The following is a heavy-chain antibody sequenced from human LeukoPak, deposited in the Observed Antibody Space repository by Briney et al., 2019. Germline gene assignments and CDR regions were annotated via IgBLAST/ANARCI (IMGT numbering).Heavy chain of an antibody. D-gene: IGHD5-12*01. CDR1: GGSVSSYH. J-gene: IGHJ4*02. V-gene: IGHV4-59*02. Sequence: SETLSLTCTVSGGSVSSYHWSWIRQPPGKGLEWIGCIYSSGSTVYNPSLKSRVSISVDTSKNQFSLKLTSVTAADTAVYYCARGQWLRALDYWGQGTLVTVSS. CDR3: ARGQWLRALDY. CDR2: IYSSGST.